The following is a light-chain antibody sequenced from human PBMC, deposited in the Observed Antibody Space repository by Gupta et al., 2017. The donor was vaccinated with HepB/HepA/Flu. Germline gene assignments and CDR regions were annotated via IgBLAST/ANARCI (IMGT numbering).Light chain of an antibody. CDR3: QHDNTYSWT. CDR1: QSINTW. Sequence: DIQMTQSPSTLSASVGDRVTITCRASQSINTWLAWYQQKPGQAPKLLIYKASSLESGVPSRFSGSGSGTDFTLTISSLQPDDFATYFCQHDNTYSWTFGQGTKVEIK. CDR2: KAS. J-gene: IGKJ1*01. V-gene: IGKV1-5*03.